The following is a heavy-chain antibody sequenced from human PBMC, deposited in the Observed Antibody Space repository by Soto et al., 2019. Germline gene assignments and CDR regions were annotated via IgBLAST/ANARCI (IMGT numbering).Heavy chain of an antibody. CDR1: GGSISSTSYY. CDR2: MYHSGST. Sequence: SETLSLTCTVSGGSISSTSYYWGWIRQPPGKGLEWIGSMYHSGSTYYNPSLKSRVTISVDTSKNQFSLKLSSVTAADTAVYYCARRYYGSGSYSPGYDIDYWGQGTLVTVSS. D-gene: IGHD3-10*01. CDR3: ARRYYGSGSYSPGYDIDY. V-gene: IGHV4-39*01. J-gene: IGHJ4*02.